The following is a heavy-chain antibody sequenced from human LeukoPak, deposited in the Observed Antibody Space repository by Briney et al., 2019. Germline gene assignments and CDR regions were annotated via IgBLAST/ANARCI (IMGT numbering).Heavy chain of an antibody. J-gene: IGHJ6*03. CDR2: IYPGDSDT. CDR1: GYSFTSYW. D-gene: IGHD5-12*01. Sequence: GESLKISCKGTGYSFTSYWIGWVRQMPGKGLEWMGIIYPGDSDTRYSPSFQGQVTISADKSISTAYLQWSSLKASDTAMYYCARLGPDVATISPGYYYYYMDVWGKGTTVTVSS. V-gene: IGHV5-51*01. CDR3: ARLGPDVATISPGYYYYYMDV.